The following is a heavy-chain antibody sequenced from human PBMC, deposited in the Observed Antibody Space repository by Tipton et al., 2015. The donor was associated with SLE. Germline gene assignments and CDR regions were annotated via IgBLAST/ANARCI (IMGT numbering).Heavy chain of an antibody. D-gene: IGHD3/OR15-3a*01. J-gene: IGHJ4*02. V-gene: IGHV4-59*07. CDR1: GGSISDYY. Sequence: TLSLTCTVSGGSISDYYWSWIRQPPGKGLEWIAYMHHSGTSSYNPSLKSRVIISVDRSKSQFSLNLTSVTAADTAVYYCARIFWTWYCDYWGQGNLVTVSS. CDR3: ARIFWTWYCDY. CDR2: MHHSGTS.